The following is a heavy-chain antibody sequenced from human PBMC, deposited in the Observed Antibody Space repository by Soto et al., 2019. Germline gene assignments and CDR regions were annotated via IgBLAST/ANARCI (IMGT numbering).Heavy chain of an antibody. Sequence: SETMSLTCTLSGGSISSGGYYWSWIRQHPGKGLEWIGYIYYSGSTYYTPSLQSRVTISVDTSKNQFSLKLTSVTAAETAIYYCARDPRYCSSTSFYTGLTDVRGKGTTFTYSS. V-gene: IGHV4-31*02. CDR1: GGSISSGGYY. CDR2: IYYSGST. J-gene: IGHJ6*04. D-gene: IGHD2-2*02. CDR3: ARDPRYCSSTSFYTGLTDV.